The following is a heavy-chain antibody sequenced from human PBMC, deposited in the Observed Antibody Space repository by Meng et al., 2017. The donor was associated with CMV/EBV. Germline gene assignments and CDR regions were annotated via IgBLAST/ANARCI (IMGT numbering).Heavy chain of an antibody. Sequence: QIQLVQSGAEVKKPGSSVKVSCKASGGTFSSYSISWVRQAPGQGLEWMGAITPLFGTSTYAEKFQGRVMITADESTSIAYMELSSLKSDDTAVYYCAREKIISRFAYFHHWGQGTLVTISS. V-gene: IGHV1-69*01. CDR2: ITPLFGTS. CDR1: GGTFSSYS. D-gene: IGHD3-10*01. J-gene: IGHJ1*01. CDR3: AREKIISRFAYFHH.